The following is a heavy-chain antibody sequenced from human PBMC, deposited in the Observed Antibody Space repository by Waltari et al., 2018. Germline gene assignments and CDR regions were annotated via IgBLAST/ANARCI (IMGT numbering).Heavy chain of an antibody. D-gene: IGHD5-12*01. Sequence: QLQLQESGPGLVKPSETLSLTCAVSGGSITSNRHYWGWIRQPPGQGLAWIGTISYTGATYSGPSLKSRVTISRDTSKNQLSLTLGSVTAADTALYYCATYIGASVGTAAFDVWGQGTMVTVSS. V-gene: IGHV4-39*01. CDR2: ISYTGAT. CDR1: GGSITSNRHY. J-gene: IGHJ3*01. CDR3: ATYIGASVGTAAFDV.